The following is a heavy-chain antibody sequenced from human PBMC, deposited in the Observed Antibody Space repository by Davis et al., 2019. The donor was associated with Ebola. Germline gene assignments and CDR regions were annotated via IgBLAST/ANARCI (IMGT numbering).Heavy chain of an antibody. CDR1: GGSISTYY. CDR3: ARQYFTRGNYLDH. J-gene: IGHJ4*02. CDR2: IYYRGST. Sequence: SETLSPPCTVPGGSISTYYWRWIRQPPGKGLEWIGNIYYRGSTTYNPSLRSRITISVDTLNNQFSLKLTSVTAADTATYYCARQYFTRGNYLDHWGQGALVTVSS. V-gene: IGHV4-59*08. D-gene: IGHD3-10*01.